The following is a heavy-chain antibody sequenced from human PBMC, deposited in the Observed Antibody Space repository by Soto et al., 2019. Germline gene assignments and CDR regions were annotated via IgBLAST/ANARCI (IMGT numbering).Heavy chain of an antibody. V-gene: IGHV1-18*01. CDR1: GYTFTSYG. D-gene: IGHD5-18*01. J-gene: IGHJ4*02. CDR2: ISAYNGNT. CDR3: ARVPDKAMVWNRTFDY. Sequence: ASVKVSCKASGYTFTSYGISWVRQAPGQGLEWMGWISAYNGNTNYAQKLQGRVTMTTDTSTSTAYMELRSLRSDDTAVYYCARVPDKAMVWNRTFDYWGQGTLVTVSS.